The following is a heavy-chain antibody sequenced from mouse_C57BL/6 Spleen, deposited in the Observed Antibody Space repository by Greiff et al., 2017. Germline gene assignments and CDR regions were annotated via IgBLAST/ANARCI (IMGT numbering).Heavy chain of an antibody. V-gene: IGHV5-16*01. Sequence: DVKLVESEGGLVQPGSSMKLSCTASGFTFSDYYMAWVRQVPEKGLEWVANINYDGSSTYYLDSLKSRFIISRDNAKNILYLQMSSLKSEDTATXYCARWGNYDYFDYWGQGTTLTVSS. CDR1: GFTFSDYY. D-gene: IGHD2-1*01. CDR2: INYDGSST. CDR3: ARWGNYDYFDY. J-gene: IGHJ2*01.